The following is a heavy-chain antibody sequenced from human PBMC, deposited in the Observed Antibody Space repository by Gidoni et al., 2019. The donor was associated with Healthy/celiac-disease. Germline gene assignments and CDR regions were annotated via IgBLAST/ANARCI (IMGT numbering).Heavy chain of an antibody. CDR1: GDSVSSNSAA. J-gene: IGHJ6*02. V-gene: IGHV6-1*01. D-gene: IGHD1-26*01. CDR3: ARDTHLLSLGATPPLMDV. CDR2: TYYRSKWYN. Sequence: QVQLQQSGPGLVKPSQTLSLTCAISGDSVSSNSAAWNWIRQSPSRGLEWLGRTYYRSKWYNDYAVSVTSRITINPDTSKNQFALQLNSVTPEYTAVYYCARDTHLLSLGATPPLMDVWGQGTTVTVSS.